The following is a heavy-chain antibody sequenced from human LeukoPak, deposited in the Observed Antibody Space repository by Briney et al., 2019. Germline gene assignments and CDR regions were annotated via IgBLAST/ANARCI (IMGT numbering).Heavy chain of an antibody. CDR3: VRDGGVSGYDLLDY. V-gene: IGHV3-7*01. CDR2: INQDGSEE. Sequence: GGSLKLSCAASGFTFSNYWMTWVRQAPGKGLEWVAHINQDGSEEHYMDSVKARFTISRDNAKNSLSLQMNSLRAEDTAVYYCVRDGGVSGYDLLDYWGQGTLVTVSS. CDR1: GFTFSNYW. J-gene: IGHJ4*02. D-gene: IGHD5-12*01.